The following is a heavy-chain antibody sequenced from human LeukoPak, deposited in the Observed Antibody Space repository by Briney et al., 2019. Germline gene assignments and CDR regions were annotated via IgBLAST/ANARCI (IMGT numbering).Heavy chain of an antibody. D-gene: IGHD3-22*01. J-gene: IGHJ4*02. Sequence: PSETLSLTCTVSGDSISSYYWSWIRQPPGKGLEWIGYIYYSGSTNYNPSLKSRVTISVDTSKNQFSLKLSSVTAADTAVYYCARLPFYDSSGYWGQGTLVTVSS. CDR1: GDSISSYY. CDR3: ARLPFYDSSGY. CDR2: IYYSGST. V-gene: IGHV4-59*08.